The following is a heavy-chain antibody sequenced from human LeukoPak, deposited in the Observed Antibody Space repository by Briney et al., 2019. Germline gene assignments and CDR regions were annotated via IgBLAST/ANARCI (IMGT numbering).Heavy chain of an antibody. CDR3: ARDRLSQYY. CDR1: GFTFSNYW. CDR2: IKQDGSEK. V-gene: IGHV3-7*01. Sequence: GGSLRLSCAASGFTFSNYWMNWVRQAPGKGLEWVANIKQDGSEKYYVDSVKGRFTISRDNAKNSLFPQMNSLRAEDTAVYYCARDRLSQYYWGQGTLVTVSS. J-gene: IGHJ4*02.